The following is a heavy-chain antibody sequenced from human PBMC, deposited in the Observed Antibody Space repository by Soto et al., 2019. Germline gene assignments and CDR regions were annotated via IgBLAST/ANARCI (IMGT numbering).Heavy chain of an antibody. CDR3: ARSGSVVVAAIVRGARRFDP. CDR2: INHSGST. J-gene: IGHJ5*02. CDR1: GGSFSGYY. D-gene: IGHD2-15*01. V-gene: IGHV4-34*01. Sequence: QVQLQQWGAGLLKPSETLSLTCAVYGGSFSGYYWSWIRQPPGKGLEWIGEINHSGSTNYNPSLKSRVTISVDTSKNQFSLKLSSVTAADTAVYYRARSGSVVVAAIVRGARRFDPWGQGTLVTVSS.